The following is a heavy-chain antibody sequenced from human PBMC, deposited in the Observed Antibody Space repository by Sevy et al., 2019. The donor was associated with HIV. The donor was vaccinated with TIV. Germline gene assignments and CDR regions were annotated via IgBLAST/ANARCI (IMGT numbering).Heavy chain of an antibody. D-gene: IGHD2-15*01. CDR1: GFDIRSNY. CDR2: IYAGGTA. Sequence: GGSLRLSCVVSGFDIRSNYMSWVRQAPGKGLEWGSHIYAGGTAYYADSVKGRFTFSRDDSKNTVSLQMRSLTVEDSAVYYCASDYCSRGSCFFDYWGQGIQVTVSS. CDR3: ASDYCSRGSCFFDY. J-gene: IGHJ4*02. V-gene: IGHV3-53*01.